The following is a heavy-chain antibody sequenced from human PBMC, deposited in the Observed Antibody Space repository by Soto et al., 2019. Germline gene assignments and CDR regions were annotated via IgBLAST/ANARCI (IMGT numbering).Heavy chain of an antibody. CDR1: GGTFSSYS. V-gene: IGHV1-69*06. Sequence: SVKVSCKASGGTFSSYSISWVLQAPGQGLEWMGGIIPIFGTANYAQKFQGRVTITADKSTSTAYMELSSLRSEDTAVYYCARGGYSSSWSFDYWGQGTLVTVSS. D-gene: IGHD6-13*01. CDR2: IIPIFGTA. CDR3: ARGGYSSSWSFDY. J-gene: IGHJ4*02.